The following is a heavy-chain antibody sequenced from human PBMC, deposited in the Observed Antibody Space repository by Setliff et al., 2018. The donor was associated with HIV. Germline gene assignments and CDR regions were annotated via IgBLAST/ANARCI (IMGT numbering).Heavy chain of an antibody. CDR1: DGSFSSDY. D-gene: IGHD4-17*01. CDR2: VYRGGAA. V-gene: IGHV4-4*07. J-gene: IGHJ4*01. Sequence: SETLSLTCTVSDGSFSSDYWTWIRQPVGKGLEWIGRVYRGGAATYNPSLKSRVTISLDTSKNQFSLKMTSVTAADTAIYYCARHKTHDYDGNSVYFDFWGQGILVTVSS. CDR3: ARHKTHDYDGNSVYFDF.